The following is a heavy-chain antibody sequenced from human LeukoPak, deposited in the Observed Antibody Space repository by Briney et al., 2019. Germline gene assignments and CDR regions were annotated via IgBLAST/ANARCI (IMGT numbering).Heavy chain of an antibody. D-gene: IGHD5-18*01. J-gene: IGHJ5*02. CDR3: ARTIVRGYSYGYGFDP. V-gene: IGHV4-34*01. CDR1: GESYSAHY. CDR2: INHSGGT. Sequence: SETLSLTCAVYGESYSAHYWSWIRQPPGKGLEWIGEINHSGGTNYNPTLKSGVTISGDTSKNQISLKLNSVTAADTAVYYCARTIVRGYSYGYGFDPWGQGTLVTVSS.